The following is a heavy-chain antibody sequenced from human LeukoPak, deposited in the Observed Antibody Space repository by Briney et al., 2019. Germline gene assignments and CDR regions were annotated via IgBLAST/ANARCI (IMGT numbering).Heavy chain of an antibody. Sequence: GGSLRLSCAASGFTFSSYAMHWVRQAPGKGLEYVSVISNNGGSTYYANSVKGRFTISRDNSKNTLYLQMGSLRAEDTAVYYCARDRDLVKYYYYYGMDVWGQGTTVTVSS. CDR1: GFTFSSYA. CDR3: ARDRDLVKYYYYYGMDV. J-gene: IGHJ6*02. V-gene: IGHV3-64*01. CDR2: ISNNGGST.